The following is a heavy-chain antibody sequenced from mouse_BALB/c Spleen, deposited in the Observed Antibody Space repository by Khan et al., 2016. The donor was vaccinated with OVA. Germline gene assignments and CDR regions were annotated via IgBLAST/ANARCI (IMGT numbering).Heavy chain of an antibody. Sequence: QIQLVQSGPELKKPGETVKISCKASGYTLTDYGMNWVKQAPGKGLKWMGWINTYTGEATYADDFKGRFAFSLETSANTAYLQINNLKTEDMATYFCSRSNGNYWFAYWGQGTLVTVSA. D-gene: IGHD2-1*01. CDR3: SRSNGNYWFAY. J-gene: IGHJ3*01. V-gene: IGHV9-1*02. CDR1: GYTLTDYG. CDR2: INTYTGEA.